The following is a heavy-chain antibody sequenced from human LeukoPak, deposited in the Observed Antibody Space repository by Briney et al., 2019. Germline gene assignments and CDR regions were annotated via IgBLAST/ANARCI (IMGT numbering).Heavy chain of an antibody. Sequence: GASVKVSCKASGYTFTGYYMHWVRQAPGQGLEWMGWINTNTGNPTYAQGFTGRFVFSLDTSVSTAYLQISSLKAEDTAVYYCARAHPFYYYDSSGYYPVDYWGQGTLVTVSS. V-gene: IGHV7-4-1*02. J-gene: IGHJ4*02. CDR1: GYTFTGYY. D-gene: IGHD3-22*01. CDR2: INTNTGNP. CDR3: ARAHPFYYYDSSGYYPVDY.